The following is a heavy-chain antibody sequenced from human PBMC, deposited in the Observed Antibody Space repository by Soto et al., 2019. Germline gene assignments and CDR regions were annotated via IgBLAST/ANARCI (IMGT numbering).Heavy chain of an antibody. Sequence: ASVKVSCKASGGTFSSYTISWVRQAPGQGLEWMGRIIPILGIANYAQKFQGRVTITADKSTSTAYMELSSLRSEDTAVYYCARDITDYYGSGSYSNWFDPWGQGTLVTVSS. D-gene: IGHD3-10*01. CDR2: IIPILGIA. CDR1: GGTFSSYT. J-gene: IGHJ5*02. CDR3: ARDITDYYGSGSYSNWFDP. V-gene: IGHV1-69*04.